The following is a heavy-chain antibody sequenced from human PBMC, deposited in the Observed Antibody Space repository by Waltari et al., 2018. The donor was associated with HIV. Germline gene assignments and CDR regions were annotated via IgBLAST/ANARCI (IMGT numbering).Heavy chain of an antibody. Sequence: QVLLQESGPGLVKPSETLSLKCAVSGYSISSGFYWGWIRQPPGKGLEWIGSSHHGGDSYPHPSLQSRVTRSVDTSKNQVSLKVGSVTAADTAAYYCARARGHSYGSDEGFDYWGQGTLVTVSS. CDR3: ARARGHSYGSDEGFDY. CDR1: GYSISSGFY. J-gene: IGHJ4*02. D-gene: IGHD5-12*01. V-gene: IGHV4-38-2*01. CDR2: SHHGGDS.